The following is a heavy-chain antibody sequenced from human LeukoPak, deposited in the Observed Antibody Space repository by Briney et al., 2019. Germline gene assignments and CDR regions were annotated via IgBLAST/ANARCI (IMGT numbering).Heavy chain of an antibody. CDR3: ARAPRYDFWSGSSWNYFDY. CDR2: INWNGGST. D-gene: IGHD3-3*01. V-gene: IGHV3-20*04. J-gene: IGHJ4*02. CDR1: GFTFDDYG. Sequence: PGGSLRLSCAASGFTFDDYGMSWVRQAPGKGLEWVSGINWNGGSTGYADSVKGRSTISRDNAKNSLYLQMNSLRAEDTALYYCARAPRYDFWSGSSWNYFDYWGQGTLVTVSS.